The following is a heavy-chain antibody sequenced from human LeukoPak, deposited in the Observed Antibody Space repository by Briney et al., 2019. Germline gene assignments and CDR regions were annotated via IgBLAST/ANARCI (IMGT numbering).Heavy chain of an antibody. CDR2: LISSGTTT. V-gene: IGHV3-23*01. Sequence: GGSLRLSCAASGFPFSNYAMSWVRQAPGKGLEWVSSLISSGTTTYYADSVKGRFTISRDNSKNTVHLQMDSLRAEDSAVYYCAKNAGYSYGLYYFDYWGQGTLVTVSS. CDR3: AKNAGYSYGLYYFDY. CDR1: GFPFSNYA. D-gene: IGHD5-18*01. J-gene: IGHJ4*02.